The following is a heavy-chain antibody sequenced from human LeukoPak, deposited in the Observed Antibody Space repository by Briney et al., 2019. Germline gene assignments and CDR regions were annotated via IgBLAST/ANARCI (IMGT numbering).Heavy chain of an antibody. CDR3: ARDIGPTAPYYYDSSGYPLDY. D-gene: IGHD3-22*01. CDR1: GFTFSSYS. Sequence: GGSLRLSCAASGFTFSSYSMNWVRQAPGKGLEWVSYISSSSSTIYYADSVRGRFTISRDNAKNTLYLQMNSLRAEDTAVYYCARDIGPTAPYYYDSSGYPLDYWGQGTLVTVSS. CDR2: ISSSSSTI. V-gene: IGHV3-48*01. J-gene: IGHJ4*02.